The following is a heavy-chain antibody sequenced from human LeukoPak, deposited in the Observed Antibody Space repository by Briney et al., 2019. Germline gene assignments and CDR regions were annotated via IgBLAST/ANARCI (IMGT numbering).Heavy chain of an antibody. D-gene: IGHD3-22*01. CDR3: ARAPPKYYYDTSTRDAFDI. CDR1: GGSFSGYY. Sequence: SETLSLTCAVYGGSFSGYYWSWIRQPPGKGLEWIGGINHSGSTNYNPSLKSRVTISVDTSKNQFSLKLSSVTAADTAVYYCARAPPKYYYDTSTRDAFDIWGQGTMVTVSS. CDR2: INHSGST. V-gene: IGHV4-34*01. J-gene: IGHJ3*02.